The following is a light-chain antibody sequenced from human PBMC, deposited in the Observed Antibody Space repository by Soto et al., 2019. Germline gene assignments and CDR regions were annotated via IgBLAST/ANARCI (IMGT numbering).Light chain of an antibody. J-gene: IGKJ4*01. CDR1: QNVASY. V-gene: IGKV1-39*01. CDR3: QQSFSAPLS. Sequence: EIHMTQSPASLSASVGDRVTSTCLASQNVASYLNWFQHNPGEAPKSMIYADSKLRIWFPSRLSATGSEKDFTITITDLQPEDFATYYCQQSFSAPLSFGEGTKVDIK. CDR2: ADS.